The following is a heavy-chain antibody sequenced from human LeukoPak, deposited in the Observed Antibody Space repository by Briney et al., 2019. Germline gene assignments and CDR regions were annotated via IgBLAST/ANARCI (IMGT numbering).Heavy chain of an antibody. CDR1: GGSFSDYY. V-gene: IGHV4-34*01. CDR2: INHSGST. Sequence: SETLSLTCAVYGGSFSDYYWSWIRQPPGKGLECIGEINHSGSTNYNPSLKSRVTISVGTSKNQFSLKLSSVTAADTAVYYCASNVVVTGTGWFDPWGQGTLVTVSS. CDR3: ASNVVVTGTGWFDP. J-gene: IGHJ5*02. D-gene: IGHD2-2*01.